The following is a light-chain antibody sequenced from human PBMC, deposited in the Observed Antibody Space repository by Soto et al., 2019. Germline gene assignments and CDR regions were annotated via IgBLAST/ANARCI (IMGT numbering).Light chain of an antibody. V-gene: IGLV2-14*01. Sequence: QSALTQPASVSGSPGQSITISCTGTNSDVGGYDYVSWYQQHPGKAPKLMIYEVSHRPSGVSNRFSGSRSGNTASLTISGXXXXXXXXXXXXSXTXSTTLGVFGGGTQLTVL. CDR1: NSDVGGYDY. J-gene: IGLJ7*01. CDR3: XSXTXSTTLGV. CDR2: EVS.